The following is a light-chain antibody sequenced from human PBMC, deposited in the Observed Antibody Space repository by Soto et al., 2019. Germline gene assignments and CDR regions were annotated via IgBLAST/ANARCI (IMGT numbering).Light chain of an antibody. V-gene: IGLV1-40*01. CDR3: QSYDSGLSVLYV. Sequence: QSVLTQPPSVSGAPGQRVTISCTGSSSNIGAGYEVHWFQQLPGTAPKLLIYGNTNRPSGVPDRFSGSKSDTSASLAITGLQPEDEADYYCQSYDSGLSVLYVFGTGTKVTVL. CDR1: SSNIGAGYE. J-gene: IGLJ1*01. CDR2: GNT.